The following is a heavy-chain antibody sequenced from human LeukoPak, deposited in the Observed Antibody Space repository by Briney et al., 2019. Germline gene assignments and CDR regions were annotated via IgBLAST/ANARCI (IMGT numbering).Heavy chain of an antibody. J-gene: IGHJ6*02. D-gene: IGHD2-15*01. Sequence: PGGSLRLSCAASGFSISNYWMHWVRQTPGKGLVWVSRTNTDASSIRYADSVKGRFTISRDNAKNTLYLQMNSLRVEDTAVYYCARDGYCSGGSCYGMDVWGQGTTVTVSS. CDR3: ARDGYCSGGSCYGMDV. CDR2: TNTDASSI. CDR1: GFSISNYW. V-gene: IGHV3-74*01.